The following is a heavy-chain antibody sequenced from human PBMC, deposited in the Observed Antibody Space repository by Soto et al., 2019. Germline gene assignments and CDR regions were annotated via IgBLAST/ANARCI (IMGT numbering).Heavy chain of an antibody. CDR3: AKDLTAASNYYYYNMDV. Sequence: EVQVLESGGGLVQAGGSLRLSCAAFGFTFSSYAMTWVRQAPGKGPEWVSGISGSGATIYYADSVKGRFTISRDNSKHTLYLQMNSLRAEDTAVYYCAKDLTAASNYYYYNMDVWGKGTTVTVSS. CDR2: ISGSGATI. J-gene: IGHJ6*03. CDR1: GFTFSSYA. D-gene: IGHD6-25*01. V-gene: IGHV3-23*01.